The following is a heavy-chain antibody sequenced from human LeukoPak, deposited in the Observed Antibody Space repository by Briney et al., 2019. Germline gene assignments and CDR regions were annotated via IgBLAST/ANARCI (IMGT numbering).Heavy chain of an antibody. CDR2: TRTMASGGTT. CDR1: GFTFGGYE. CDR3: TRVRKMAGTDAYDI. D-gene: IGHD6-19*01. Sequence: GGSLRLSCTTSGFTFGGYEIKWVRQAPGKGLEWVGFTRTMASGGTTEYASSVRGRFTISRDESKDIAYLQMNSLKPEDTAVYYCTRVRKMAGTDAYDIWGQGTMVTVSS. V-gene: IGHV3-49*04. J-gene: IGHJ3*02.